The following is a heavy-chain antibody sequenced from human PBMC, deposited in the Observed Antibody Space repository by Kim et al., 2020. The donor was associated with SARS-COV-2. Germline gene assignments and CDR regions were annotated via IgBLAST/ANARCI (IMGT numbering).Heavy chain of an antibody. Sequence: GGSLRLSCTTSGFTFGDFAMTWFRQAPGKGLEWVGWIRSKAHGETTKYAASVQGRFTISRDDSKSIAFLQMNSLKTEDTAVYYCSRGGGELNWFGPWGQGTLVAVSS. D-gene: IGHD3-10*01. CDR1: GFTFGDFA. V-gene: IGHV3-49*03. J-gene: IGHJ5*02. CDR2: IRSKAHGETT. CDR3: SRGGGELNWFGP.